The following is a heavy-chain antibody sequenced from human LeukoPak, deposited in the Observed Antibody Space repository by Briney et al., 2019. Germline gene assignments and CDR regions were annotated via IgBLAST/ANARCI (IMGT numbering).Heavy chain of an antibody. Sequence: GGSLRLSCAASGFTFSDYYMSWIRQAPGKGLEWVSYINSSSPTMCYADSVKGRFSISRDNAKNSLYLQMNSLRAEDTAMYYCAREYTSGSYYIDYWGQGTLVTVSS. J-gene: IGHJ4*02. CDR2: INSSSPTM. D-gene: IGHD3-10*01. CDR3: AREYTSGSYYIDY. CDR1: GFTFSDYY. V-gene: IGHV3-11*01.